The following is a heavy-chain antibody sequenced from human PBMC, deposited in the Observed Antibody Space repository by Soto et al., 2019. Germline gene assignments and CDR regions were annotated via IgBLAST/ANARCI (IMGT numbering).Heavy chain of an antibody. D-gene: IGHD2-8*02. Sequence: EASVKVSCKASGGTFSGYAISWVRQAPGQGLEWMGGIIPIFGTANYAQKFQGRVTITADESTSTAYMELSSLRSEDTAVYYCARDRGYWAANSGVYGMDVWGQGTTVTVSS. CDR1: GGTFSGYA. J-gene: IGHJ6*02. V-gene: IGHV1-69*13. CDR2: IIPIFGTA. CDR3: ARDRGYWAANSGVYGMDV.